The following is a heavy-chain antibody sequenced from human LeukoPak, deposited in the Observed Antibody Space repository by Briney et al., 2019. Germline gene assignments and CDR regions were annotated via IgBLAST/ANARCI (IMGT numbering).Heavy chain of an antibody. D-gene: IGHD1-26*01. CDR1: GFTFDDYA. V-gene: IGHV3-43*02. CDR2: ISGDGCST. J-gene: IGHJ4*02. CDR3: AKVKTYSGSYYFDY. Sequence: PGGSLRLSCAASGFTFDDYAMHWVRHAPGKGLEWVSLISGDGCSTYYADSVKGRFTISRDNSKNSLYLQMNSLRTEDTALYYCAKVKTYSGSYYFDYWGQGTLVTVSS.